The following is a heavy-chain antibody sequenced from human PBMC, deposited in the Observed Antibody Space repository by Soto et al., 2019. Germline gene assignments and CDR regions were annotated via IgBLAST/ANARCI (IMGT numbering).Heavy chain of an antibody. V-gene: IGHV1-18*01. J-gene: IGHJ5*02. Sequence: GASVKVSCNASGYTFTSYGISWVRQAPGQGPEWMGWISAYNGNTNYAQKLQGRVTMTTDTSTSTAYMELRSLRSDDTAVYCCGRDASWIVVDAPYNWLDPWGQGTLVTVSS. CDR3: GRDASWIVVDAPYNWLDP. CDR2: ISAYNGNT. D-gene: IGHD3-22*01. CDR1: GYTFTSYG.